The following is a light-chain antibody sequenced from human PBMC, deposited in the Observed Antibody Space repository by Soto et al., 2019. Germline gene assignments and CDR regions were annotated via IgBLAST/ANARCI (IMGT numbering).Light chain of an antibody. CDR2: RIF. V-gene: IGKV3-15*01. Sequence: ERVVTQSSATLSVSPGQRTTLSCRASQSVRSNFAWYQQKPGQAPRLVLLRIFTRAIGVPARFSGSGSETEFTLTISRLEPEDFAVYHCQQYDSSTKTFGQGTKVE. CDR3: QQYDSSTKT. CDR1: QSVRSN. J-gene: IGKJ1*01.